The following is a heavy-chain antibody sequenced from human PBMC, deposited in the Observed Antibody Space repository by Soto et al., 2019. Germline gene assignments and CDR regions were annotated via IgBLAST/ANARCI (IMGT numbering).Heavy chain of an antibody. Sequence: SETLSLTCTVSGGSISSYYWSWIRQPPGKGLEWIGYIYFSGSTYYNPSLKSRVTISVDTSKNQFSLKLTSVTAADTAIYFCARARQYYDCEFDPWGQGILVTVSS. J-gene: IGHJ5*02. D-gene: IGHD3-22*01. CDR1: GGSISSYY. V-gene: IGHV4-59*12. CDR3: ARARQYYDCEFDP. CDR2: IYFSGST.